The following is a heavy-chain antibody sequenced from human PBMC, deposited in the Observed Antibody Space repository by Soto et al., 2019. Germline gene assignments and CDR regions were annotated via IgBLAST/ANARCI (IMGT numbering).Heavy chain of an antibody. CDR3: AKVAYYYYYYMDV. CDR2: ISSSSSTI. Sequence: GGSLRLSCAASGFTFSSYSMNWVRQAPGKGLEWVSYISSSSSTIYYADSVKGRFTISRDNAKNSLYLQMNSLRAEDTAVYYCAKVAYYYYYYMDVWGKGTTVTVSS. V-gene: IGHV3-48*01. J-gene: IGHJ6*03. CDR1: GFTFSSYS.